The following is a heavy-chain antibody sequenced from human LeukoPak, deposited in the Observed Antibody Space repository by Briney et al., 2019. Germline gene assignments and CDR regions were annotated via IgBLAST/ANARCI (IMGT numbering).Heavy chain of an antibody. Sequence: VASVKVSCKASGYTLTNYGVSWVRQAPGQGLEWMGWISAYNGNTNYAQKFQGRVTMTTDTSTSTLNMEVRSLRSDDTAVYYCARDHGHKSVDYWGQGSLVTVSS. CDR1: GYTLTNYG. V-gene: IGHV1-18*01. CDR3: ARDHGHKSVDY. CDR2: ISAYNGNT. J-gene: IGHJ4*02. D-gene: IGHD2-21*01.